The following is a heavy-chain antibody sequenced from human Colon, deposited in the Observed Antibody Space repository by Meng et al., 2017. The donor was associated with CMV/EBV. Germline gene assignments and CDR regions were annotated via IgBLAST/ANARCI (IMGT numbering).Heavy chain of an antibody. CDR3: ARDLWSGSSDYFDY. V-gene: IGHV1-2*02. CDR2: INPKSGDT. Sequence: QVQLVRLGAEVKMPGASWKVSCKASGYTFTGFYIQWVRQAPGQGLEWMEWINPKSGDTIYEQKFQGRVTMTRDTSISTVYMDLNSLRSDDTAVYFCARDLWSGSSDYFDYWGQGTLVTVSS. D-gene: IGHD3-3*01. J-gene: IGHJ4*02. CDR1: GYTFTGFY.